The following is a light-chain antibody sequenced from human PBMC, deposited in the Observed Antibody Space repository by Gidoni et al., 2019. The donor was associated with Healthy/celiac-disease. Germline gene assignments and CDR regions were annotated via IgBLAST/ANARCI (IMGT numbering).Light chain of an antibody. Sequence: EIVLPQSPATLSFSPGERATLSCRASQSVSSYLAWYQQKPGQAPRLLIYDASNRATGIPARFSGSGSGTDFTLTISSLEPEDFAVYYCQQRSNWPPATFGGGTKVEIK. CDR3: QQRSNWPPAT. CDR2: DAS. J-gene: IGKJ4*01. CDR1: QSVSSY. V-gene: IGKV3-11*01.